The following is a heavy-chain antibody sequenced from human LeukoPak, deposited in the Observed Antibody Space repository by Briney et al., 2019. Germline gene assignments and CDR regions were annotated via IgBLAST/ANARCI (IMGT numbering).Heavy chain of an antibody. CDR1: GFTFSSYA. D-gene: IGHD6-19*01. CDR3: ARENSSGWYNYGMDV. CDR2: ISYDGSNK. Sequence: GGSLRLSCAASGFTFSSYAMHWVRQAPGKGLEWGAVISYDGSNKYYADSAEGRFTNPRDNSKNTLYLQMNRLRAEDTAVYYCARENSSGWYNYGMDVWRKGTRVSVSS. V-gene: IGHV3-30*04. J-gene: IGHJ6*04.